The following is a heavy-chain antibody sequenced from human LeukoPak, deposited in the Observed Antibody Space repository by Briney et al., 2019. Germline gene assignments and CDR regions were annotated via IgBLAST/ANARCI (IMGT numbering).Heavy chain of an antibody. J-gene: IGHJ4*02. CDR1: GFTFSSYA. CDR2: MSGGGGST. D-gene: IGHD6-19*01. V-gene: IGHV3-23*01. Sequence: GGSLRLSCAASGFTFSSYAMSWVRQAPGKGLEWVAGMSGGGGSTYYADSVRGRFTISRDNSKNTVYLQMNSLRAEDTAVYYCAKSEGGSGWTYLEYWGQGTLVSVSS. CDR3: AKSEGGSGWTYLEY.